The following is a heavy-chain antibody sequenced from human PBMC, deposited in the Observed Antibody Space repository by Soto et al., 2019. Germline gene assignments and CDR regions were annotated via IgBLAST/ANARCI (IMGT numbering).Heavy chain of an antibody. V-gene: IGHV4-34*01. Sequence: PSETLSLTCAVYGGSFSGYYWSWIRQPPGKGLEWIGEINHSGSTNYNPPLTSRVTISVDTSKNQFSLKLSSVTAADTAVYYCASGNWNYGHYYYYGMDVWGQGTTVTV. CDR2: INHSGST. D-gene: IGHD1-7*01. J-gene: IGHJ6*02. CDR3: ASGNWNYGHYYYYGMDV. CDR1: GGSFSGYY.